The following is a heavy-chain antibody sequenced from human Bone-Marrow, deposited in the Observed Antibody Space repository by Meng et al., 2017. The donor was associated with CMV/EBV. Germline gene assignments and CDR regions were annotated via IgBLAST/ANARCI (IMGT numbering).Heavy chain of an antibody. CDR3: ARDRSLRIFGYYYGMAV. CDR2: IIPILGIA. V-gene: IGHV1-69*04. CDR1: GGTFSSYT. J-gene: IGHJ6*02. Sequence: SVKVSCKASGGTFSSYTISWVRQAPGQGLEWMGRIIPILGIANYAQKFQGRVTITADKSTSTAYMELSSLRSEDTAVYYCARDRSLRIFGYYYGMAVWGQGNTVHVAS. D-gene: IGHD3-3*01.